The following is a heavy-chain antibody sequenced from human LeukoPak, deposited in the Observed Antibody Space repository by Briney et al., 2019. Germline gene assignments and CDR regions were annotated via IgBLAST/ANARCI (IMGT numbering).Heavy chain of an antibody. V-gene: IGHV1-2*02. J-gene: IGHJ4*02. D-gene: IGHD3-3*02. CDR2: INPYSGGT. Sequence: SMKVSCKASGYTSTGFSMHCERHAPGHLLEWMGWINPYSGGTNYAQKFQGRVTMNRNTSISPAYRELSSLRCEGTAVYYCARGSAKLLGREDYWGQGTLVTVSS. CDR1: GYTSTGFS. CDR3: ARGSAKLLGREDY.